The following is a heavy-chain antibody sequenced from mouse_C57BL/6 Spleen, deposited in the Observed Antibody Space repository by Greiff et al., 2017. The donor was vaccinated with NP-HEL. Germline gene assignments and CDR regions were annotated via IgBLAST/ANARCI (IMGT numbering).Heavy chain of an antibody. CDR3: AREGITTVVAHYFDY. D-gene: IGHD1-1*01. CDR2: ISDGGSYT. Sequence: EVQRVESGGGLVKPGGSLKLSCAASGFTFSSYAMSWVRQTPEKRLEWVATISDGGSYTYYPDNVKGRFTISRDNAKNNLYLQMSHLKSEDTAMYYCAREGITTVVAHYFDYWGQGTTLTVSS. V-gene: IGHV5-4*01. CDR1: GFTFSSYA. J-gene: IGHJ2*01.